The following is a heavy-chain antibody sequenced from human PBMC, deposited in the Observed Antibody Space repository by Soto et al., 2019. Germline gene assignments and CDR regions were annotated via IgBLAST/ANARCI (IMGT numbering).Heavy chain of an antibody. Sequence: EVQLLESGGGLVQPGGSLRLSCAASGFTFSSYAMSWVRQAPGKGLEWVSAISGSGGSTYYADSVKGRFTISRDNSKHTLYLQMNSLRAEDTAVYYCAKPHHPRGIAAAGYYFDYWGQGTLVTVSS. D-gene: IGHD6-13*01. J-gene: IGHJ4*02. CDR1: GFTFSSYA. V-gene: IGHV3-23*01. CDR3: AKPHHPRGIAAAGYYFDY. CDR2: ISGSGGST.